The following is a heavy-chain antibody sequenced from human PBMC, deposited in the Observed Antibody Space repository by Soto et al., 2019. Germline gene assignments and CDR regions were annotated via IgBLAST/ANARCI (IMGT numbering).Heavy chain of an antibody. CDR1: GGSISSRGYY. CDR2: IYYSGST. Sequence: QLQLQESGPGLVKPSETLSLTCTVSGGSISSRGYYWGWIRQPPGKGLEWIGTIYYSGSTYYNPSPKSRVTISVDTSKSQFSRKLSSVTAAVTAVYYCATSNWFDPWGLGTLVTV. J-gene: IGHJ5*02. V-gene: IGHV4-39*01. CDR3: ATSNWFDP.